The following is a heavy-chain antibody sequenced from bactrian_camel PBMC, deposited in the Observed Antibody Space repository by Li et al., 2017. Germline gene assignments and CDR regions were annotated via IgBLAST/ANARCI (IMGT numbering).Heavy chain of an antibody. CDR1: GLIFSDYG. CDR3: AMQILNGGTWYGGYNY. J-gene: IGHJ4*01. D-gene: IGHD6*01. Sequence: VQLVESGGGLVQPGGTLRLTCTATGLIFSDYGTNWVRLVPGKGLEWVSLINSYDSSTYYRDSVKGRFTISRDNTKSTVYLQLNSLKPEDVGMYYCAMQILNGGTWYGGYNYWGQGTQVTVS. V-gene: IGHV3S40*01. CDR2: INSYDSST.